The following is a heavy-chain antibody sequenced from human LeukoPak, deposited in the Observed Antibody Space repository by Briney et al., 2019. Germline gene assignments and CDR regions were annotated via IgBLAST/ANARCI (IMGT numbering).Heavy chain of an antibody. CDR1: GFTSSGSA. CDR3: TRLSGQGDY. D-gene: IGHD1-14*01. Sequence: GGSLRLSCAASGFTSSGSAMHWVRQASGKGLEWVGRIRSKANSYATAYAASVKGRFTISRDDSKNTAYLQMNSLKTEDTAVYYCTRLSGQGDYWGQGTLVTVSS. J-gene: IGHJ4*02. CDR2: IRSKANSYAT. V-gene: IGHV3-73*01.